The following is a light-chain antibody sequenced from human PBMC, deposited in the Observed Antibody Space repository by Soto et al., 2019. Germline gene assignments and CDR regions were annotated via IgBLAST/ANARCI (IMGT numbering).Light chain of an antibody. Sequence: DIVLTQSPATLSLSPGDRVTLSCRASQTVGRYLSWYQHSPGQGPRLLVYDASNRATGVPARFSGSGSETDFTLTISSLEPEDFAVYYCQQRLHGPSTFGQGTRLEIK. CDR3: QQRLHGPST. V-gene: IGKV3-11*01. CDR2: DAS. CDR1: QTVGRY. J-gene: IGKJ5*01.